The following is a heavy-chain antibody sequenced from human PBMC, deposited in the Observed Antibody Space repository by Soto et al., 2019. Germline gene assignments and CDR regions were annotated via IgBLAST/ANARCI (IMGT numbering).Heavy chain of an antibody. V-gene: IGHV1-18*01. D-gene: IGHD2-15*01. Sequence: ASVKVSCKASGYTFTSYGISWVRQAPGQGLEWMGWISAYNGNTNYAQKLQGRVTMTTDTSTSTAYMELRSLRSDDTAVYYCAREFGYCSGGSCYSDNWFDPWGQGTLVTVSS. CDR3: AREFGYCSGGSCYSDNWFDP. CDR1: GYTFTSYG. CDR2: ISAYNGNT. J-gene: IGHJ5*02.